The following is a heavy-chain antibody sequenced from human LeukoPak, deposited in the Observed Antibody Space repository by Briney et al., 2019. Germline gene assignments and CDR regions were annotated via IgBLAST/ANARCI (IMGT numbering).Heavy chain of an antibody. D-gene: IGHD4-17*01. CDR1: GGSFSGYY. J-gene: IGHJ4*02. Sequence: SETLSLTCAVYGGSFSGYYWSWIRQPPGKGLEWIGEINHSGSTNYNPSLKSRVTTSVDTSKNQFSLKLSSVTAADTAVYYCARGAGDHEDYWGQGTLVTVSS. V-gene: IGHV4-34*01. CDR2: INHSGST. CDR3: ARGAGDHEDY.